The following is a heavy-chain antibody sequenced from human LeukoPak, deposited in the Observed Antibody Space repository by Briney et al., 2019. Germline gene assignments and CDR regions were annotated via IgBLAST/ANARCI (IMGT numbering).Heavy chain of an antibody. J-gene: IGHJ4*02. V-gene: IGHV3-30-3*01. CDR1: GFTFSSYA. Sequence: GGSLRLSCAASGFTFSSYAMHWVRQAPGKGLEWVAVISYDGSNKYYADSVKGRFTISRDNSKNTLYLQMNSLRAEDTAVYYCARDWGDRDGYNLSLDYWGQGTLVTVSS. D-gene: IGHD5-24*01. CDR2: ISYDGSNK. CDR3: ARDWGDRDGYNLSLDY.